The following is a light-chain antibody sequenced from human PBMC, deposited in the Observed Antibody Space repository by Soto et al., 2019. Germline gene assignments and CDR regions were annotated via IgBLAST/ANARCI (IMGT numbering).Light chain of an antibody. CDR2: AAS. V-gene: IGKV1-27*01. CDR1: QGISNY. CDR3: QKYTNAYT. J-gene: IGKJ4*01. Sequence: DIQVTQSPSSLSASVGDKVTITCRASQGISNYLAWYQQIPRKVPKLLISAASTLQSGLPSRFSGSGSATVFTLSINSLQPEYVATYFCQKYTNAYTFGEGTKMEIK.